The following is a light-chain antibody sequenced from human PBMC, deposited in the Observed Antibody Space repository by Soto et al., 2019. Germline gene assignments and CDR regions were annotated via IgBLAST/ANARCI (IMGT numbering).Light chain of an antibody. Sequence: EIVMTQSPATLSVSPGETTRLSCRSSQSINSDVAWYQQKVGQTPRLLIHGASTRATGIAARFSGSGSGTEFTLTISGLQSEDFATYYCQQYNNWPRGTFGQGTRLEIK. CDR2: GAS. J-gene: IGKJ5*01. V-gene: IGKV3D-15*01. CDR3: QQYNNWPRGT. CDR1: QSINSD.